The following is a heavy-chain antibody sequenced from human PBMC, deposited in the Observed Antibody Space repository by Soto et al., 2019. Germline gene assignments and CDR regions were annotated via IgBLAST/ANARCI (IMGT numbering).Heavy chain of an antibody. Sequence: ASVKVSCKASGYTFTSYGISWVRPAPGQGPEWMGWISAYNGNTNYAQKLQGRVTMTTDTSTSTAYMELRSLRSDDTAVYYCARDYPPNYDFMLEYYYYGMDVWGQGTTVTVSS. CDR3: ARDYPPNYDFMLEYYYYGMDV. CDR1: GYTFTSYG. V-gene: IGHV1-18*01. CDR2: ISAYNGNT. D-gene: IGHD3-3*01. J-gene: IGHJ6*02.